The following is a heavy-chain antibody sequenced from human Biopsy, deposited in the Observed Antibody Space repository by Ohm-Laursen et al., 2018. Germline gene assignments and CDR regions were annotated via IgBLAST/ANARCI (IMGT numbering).Heavy chain of an antibody. J-gene: IGHJ5*02. V-gene: IGHV4-39*01. D-gene: IGHD3-22*01. CDR1: GGSISSSSYY. CDR2: IYYSGST. Sequence: SDTLSLTCTVSGGSISSSSYYWGWIRQPPGKGLEWIGSIYYSGSTYYNPSLKSRVTISVDTSKNQFSLNLNSVTAADTAVYYCARGDYFDSNGYFWFDPWGQGTLVTVSS. CDR3: ARGDYFDSNGYFWFDP.